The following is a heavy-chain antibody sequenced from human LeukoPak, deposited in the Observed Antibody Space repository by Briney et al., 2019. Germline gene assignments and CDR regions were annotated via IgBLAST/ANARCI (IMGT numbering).Heavy chain of an antibody. CDR3: AKGPSLDGYNSDDAFDI. CDR1: GFTFSSYE. CDR2: ISGSGGST. V-gene: IGHV3-23*01. Sequence: GGSLRLSCAASGFTFSSYEMNWVRQAPGKGLEWVSAISGSGGSTYYADSVKGRFTISRDNSKNTLYLQMNSLRAEDTAVYYCAKGPSLDGYNSDDAFDIWGQGTMVTVSS. D-gene: IGHD5-24*01. J-gene: IGHJ3*02.